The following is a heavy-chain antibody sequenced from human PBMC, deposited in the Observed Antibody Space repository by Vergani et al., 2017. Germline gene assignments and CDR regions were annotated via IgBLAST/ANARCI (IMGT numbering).Heavy chain of an antibody. CDR2: IGTAGDP. CDR3: AKDEGRWLQYAGAFDI. Sequence: EVQLVESGGGLVQPGGSLRLSCAASGFTFSSYDMHWVRQATGKGLEWVSAIGTAGDPYYPGSVKGRFTISRDNSKNTLYLQMNSLRAEDTAVYYCAKDEGRWLQYAGAFDIWGQGTMVTVSS. V-gene: IGHV3-13*05. D-gene: IGHD5-24*01. CDR1: GFTFSSYD. J-gene: IGHJ3*02.